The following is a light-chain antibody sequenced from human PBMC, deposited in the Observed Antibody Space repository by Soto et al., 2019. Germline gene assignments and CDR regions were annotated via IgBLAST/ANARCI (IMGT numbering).Light chain of an antibody. CDR2: GAS. J-gene: IGKJ4*01. Sequence: EIVLTQSPGTLSLSPGERATLSCRASQSVSSSYLAWYQQKPGQAPRLLIYGASSRATGLPDRFSSSGSGTDFTLTISRLAPEDFAVYCCQQYGSSPPLTFGGGTKVEIK. V-gene: IGKV3-20*01. CDR3: QQYGSSPPLT. CDR1: QSVSSSY.